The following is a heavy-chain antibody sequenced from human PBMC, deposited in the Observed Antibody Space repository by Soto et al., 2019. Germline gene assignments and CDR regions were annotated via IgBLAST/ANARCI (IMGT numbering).Heavy chain of an antibody. Sequence: QVQLVQSGAEVKKPGSSVKVSCKASGGTFSSYTISWVRQAPGQGLEWMGRISPILGIANYAQKFQGRVTITADKATSTAYMELSSLRSEDTAVYYRARGGTVFGVAGGHTEWFDPWGQGTLVTVSS. CDR3: ARGGTVFGVAGGHTEWFDP. CDR1: GGTFSSYT. J-gene: IGHJ5*02. V-gene: IGHV1-69*02. CDR2: ISPILGIA. D-gene: IGHD3-3*01.